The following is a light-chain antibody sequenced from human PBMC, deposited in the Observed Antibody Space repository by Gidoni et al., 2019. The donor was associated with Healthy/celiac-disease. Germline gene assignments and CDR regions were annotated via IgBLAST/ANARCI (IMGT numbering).Light chain of an antibody. CDR1: QSISSY. J-gene: IGKJ4*01. V-gene: IGKV1-39*01. CDR3: QPSYSTPLT. CDR2: AAS. Sequence: DIQMTQSPSSLSASVGDRVTITCRASQSISSYLNWYQQKPGKAPKLLIYAASSLQSGVPSRFSGRGSGTDFSLTISSLLPEDFATYYCQPSYSTPLTFGGGTQVEIK.